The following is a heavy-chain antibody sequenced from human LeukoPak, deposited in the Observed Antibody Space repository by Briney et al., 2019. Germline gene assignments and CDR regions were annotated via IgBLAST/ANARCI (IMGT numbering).Heavy chain of an antibody. CDR3: ARLPMPPLGKRYYYYMDV. Sequence: SETLSLTCTVSGYSISSGYYWSWIRQPPGKGLEWIGEVNHSGSTNYNPSLKSRVTISVDTSKNQFSLKLSSVTAADTAVYYCARLPMPPLGKRYYYYMDVWGKGTTVTVSS. V-gene: IGHV4-38-2*02. D-gene: IGHD1-14*01. CDR1: GYSISSGYY. J-gene: IGHJ6*03. CDR2: VNHSGST.